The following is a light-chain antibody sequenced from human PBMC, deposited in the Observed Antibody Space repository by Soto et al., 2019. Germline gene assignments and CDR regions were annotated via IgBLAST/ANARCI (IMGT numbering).Light chain of an antibody. V-gene: IGLV8-61*01. J-gene: IGLJ2*01. CDR2: STN. CDR1: SGSVSTTYY. Sequence: QAVVTQEPSFSVSPGGTVTLTCGLTSGSVSTTYYPSWYQQTPGQAPRTLIYSTNIRSSGVPDRFSGSILGNKAALTITGAQADDESDYHCMLYMGGGLVLFGGGTQLTVL. CDR3: MLYMGGGLVL.